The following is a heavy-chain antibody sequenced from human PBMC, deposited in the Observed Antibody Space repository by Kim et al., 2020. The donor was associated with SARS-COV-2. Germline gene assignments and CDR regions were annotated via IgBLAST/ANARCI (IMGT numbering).Heavy chain of an antibody. D-gene: IGHD6-19*01. Sequence: KGRFPISRDNDKNALYLQMNSLRAEDTAVYYCTTAVAVAGVYYYYYGMDVWGQGTTVTVSS. J-gene: IGHJ6*02. V-gene: IGHV3-11*01. CDR3: TTAVAVAGVYYYYYGMDV.